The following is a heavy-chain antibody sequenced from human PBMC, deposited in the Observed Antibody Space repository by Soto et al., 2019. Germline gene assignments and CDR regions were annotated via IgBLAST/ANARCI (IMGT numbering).Heavy chain of an antibody. CDR3: ARPTNEYYYDSSGYGMDV. V-gene: IGHV5-51*01. CDR2: IYPGDSDT. CDR1: GYSFTSYW. J-gene: IGHJ6*02. Sequence: PGESLKISCKGSGYSFTSYWIGWVRQMPGKGLEWMGIIYPGDSDTRYSPSFQGQVTISADKSISTAYLQWSSLKASDTAMYYCARPTNEYYYDSSGYGMDVWGQGTTVTVSS. D-gene: IGHD3-22*01.